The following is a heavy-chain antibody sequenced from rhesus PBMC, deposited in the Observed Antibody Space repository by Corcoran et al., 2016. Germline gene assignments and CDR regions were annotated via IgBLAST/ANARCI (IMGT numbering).Heavy chain of an antibody. CDR1: GDSVSSNSAT. CDR3: ARAGSWNGWYFDL. V-gene: IGHV6-1*01. J-gene: IGHJ2*01. CDR2: KYYRSKWYN. D-gene: IGHD6-25*01. Sequence: QVQLQESGPGLVKPSQTLSLTCAISGDSVSSNSATWNWIRQSPSRALEWLGRKYYRSKWYNDYAQSVQNRITINPDTSKNQFSLQLNSVTPEDMAVYYCARAGSWNGWYFDLWGPGTPITISS.